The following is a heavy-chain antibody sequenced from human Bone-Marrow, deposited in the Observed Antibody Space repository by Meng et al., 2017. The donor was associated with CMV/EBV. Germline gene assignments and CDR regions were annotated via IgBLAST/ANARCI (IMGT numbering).Heavy chain of an antibody. CDR1: GGSFSGYY. Sequence: SETLSLTCAVYGGSFSGYYWSWIRQPPGKGLEWIGEINYSGSTNYNPSLKSRVTISVDTSKNQFSLKLSSVTAADTAVYYCAGIVVVEGAFDIWGQGTMVTVSS. J-gene: IGHJ3*02. CDR3: AGIVVVEGAFDI. CDR2: INYSGST. V-gene: IGHV4-34*01. D-gene: IGHD3-22*01.